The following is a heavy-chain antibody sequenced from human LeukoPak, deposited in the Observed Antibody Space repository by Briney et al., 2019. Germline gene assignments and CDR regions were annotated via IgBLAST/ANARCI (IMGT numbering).Heavy chain of an antibody. CDR2: IIPILGIA. CDR3: ARDKMRNHYFDY. Sequence: SVKVSCKASGGTFSSYAIGWVRQAPGQGLEWMGRIIPILGIANYAQKFQGRVTITADKSTSTAYMELSSLRSEDTAVYYCARDKMRNHYFDYWGQGTLVTVSS. J-gene: IGHJ4*02. CDR1: GGTFSSYA. V-gene: IGHV1-69*04.